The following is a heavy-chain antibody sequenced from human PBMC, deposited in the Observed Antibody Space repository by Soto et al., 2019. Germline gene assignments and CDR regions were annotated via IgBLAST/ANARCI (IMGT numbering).Heavy chain of an antibody. CDR2: IWYDGSNK. J-gene: IGHJ4*02. Sequence: QVQLVESGGGVVQPGRSLRLSCAASGFTFSSYGMHWVRQAPGKGLEWVAVIWYDGSNKYYADSVKGRFTISRDNSKNPLYLQMNSLRAEDPAVYYCAREDGTAMGQVWGQGTLVTVSS. CDR3: AREDGTAMGQV. V-gene: IGHV3-33*01. D-gene: IGHD5-18*01. CDR1: GFTFSSYG.